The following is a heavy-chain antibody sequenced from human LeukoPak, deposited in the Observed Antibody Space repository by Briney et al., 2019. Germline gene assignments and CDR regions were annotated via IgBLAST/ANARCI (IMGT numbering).Heavy chain of an antibody. J-gene: IGHJ3*02. CDR3: ARDGTVAHDAFDI. D-gene: IGHD2-15*01. Sequence: PSETLSLTCTVSGASISSYWWSWIRQHPGKGLEWIGYIYHSGNTNYNPSLKSRVTISVDTSKNQFSLKLSSVTAADTAVYYCARDGTVAHDAFDIWGQGTMVTVSS. V-gene: IGHV4-59*12. CDR1: GASISSYW. CDR2: IYHSGNT.